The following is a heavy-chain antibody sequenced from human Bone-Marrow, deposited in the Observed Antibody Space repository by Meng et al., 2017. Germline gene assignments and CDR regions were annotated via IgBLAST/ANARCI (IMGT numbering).Heavy chain of an antibody. CDR2: IYYSGST. Sequence: QVQLQQWGAGLLKPSETLSLTCAVYGGTFSDYYWSWIRQPPGKGLEWIGSIYYSGSTYYNPSLKSRVTISVDTSKNQFSLKLSSVTAADTAVYYCARRITIFGVVMNYYFDYWGQGTLVTVSS. J-gene: IGHJ4*02. V-gene: IGHV4-34*01. CDR3: ARRITIFGVVMNYYFDY. CDR1: GGTFSDYY. D-gene: IGHD3-3*01.